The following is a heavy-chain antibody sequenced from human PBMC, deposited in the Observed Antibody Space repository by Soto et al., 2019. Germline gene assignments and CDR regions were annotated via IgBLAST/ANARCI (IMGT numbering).Heavy chain of an antibody. J-gene: IGHJ4*02. CDR3: AKGRQLWLDYFDY. Sequence: GSLSLSCAASGFTFSSYAMSWVRQAPGKGLEWVSAISGSGGSTYYADSVKGRFTISRDNSKNTLYLQMNSLRAEDTAVYYCAKGRQLWLDYFDYWGQVTLVTVSS. CDR1: GFTFSSYA. D-gene: IGHD5-18*01. CDR2: ISGSGGST. V-gene: IGHV3-23*01.